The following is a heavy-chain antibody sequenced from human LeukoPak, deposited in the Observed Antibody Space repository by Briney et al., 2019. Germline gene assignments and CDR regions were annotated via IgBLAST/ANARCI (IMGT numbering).Heavy chain of an antibody. D-gene: IGHD6-25*01. J-gene: IGHJ4*02. CDR1: GGSLSSYY. Sequence: SETLSLTCSVSGGSLSSYYWSWIRQASGKGPEWIGRIYYSGNTKYNPALKSRITLSLDTSKNQFSLNLTSVTSADTAFYFCARTLHPFGSAWYFDQWGQGPPVTVSS. CDR3: ARTLHPFGSAWYFDQ. V-gene: IGHV4-4*07. CDR2: IYYSGNT.